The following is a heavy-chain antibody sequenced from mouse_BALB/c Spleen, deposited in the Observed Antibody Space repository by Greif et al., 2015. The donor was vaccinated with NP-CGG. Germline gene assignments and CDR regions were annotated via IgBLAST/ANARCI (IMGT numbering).Heavy chain of an antibody. CDR2: ISSGSSTI. J-gene: IGHJ4*01. V-gene: IGHV5-17*02. CDR3: ARSRNWDDDAMDY. Sequence: EVQLVESGGGLVQPGGSRKLSCAASGFTFSSFGMHWVRQAPEKGLEWVAYISSGSSTIYYADTVKGRFTISRDNPKNTLFLQMTSLRSEDTAMYYCARSRNWDDDAMDYWGQGTSVTVSS. CDR1: GFTFSSFG. D-gene: IGHD4-1*02.